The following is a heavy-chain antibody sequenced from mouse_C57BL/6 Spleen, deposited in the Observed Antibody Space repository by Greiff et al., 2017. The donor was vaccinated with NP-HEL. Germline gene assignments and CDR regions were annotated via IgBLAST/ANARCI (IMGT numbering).Heavy chain of an antibody. CDR3: ARGGLYYDYPYFDY. V-gene: IGHV1-53*01. J-gene: IGHJ2*01. CDR1: GYTFTSYW. Sequence: QVQLQQPGTELVKPGASVKLSCKASGYTFTSYWMHWVKQRPGQGLEWIGNINPSNGGTNYNEKFKSKATLTVDKSSSTAYMQRSSLTSEDSAVYYGARGGLYYDYPYFDYWGQGTTLTVSS. CDR2: INPSNGGT. D-gene: IGHD2-4*01.